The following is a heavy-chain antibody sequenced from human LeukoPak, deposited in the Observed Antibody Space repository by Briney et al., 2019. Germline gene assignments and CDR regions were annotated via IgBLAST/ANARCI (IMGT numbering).Heavy chain of an antibody. J-gene: IGHJ4*02. D-gene: IGHD3-22*01. CDR3: ARYNYYDTSGYFDY. CDR2: IYTSGST. Sequence: SQTLSLTCTVSGGSISSGSYYWSWIRQPAGKGLEWIGRIYTSGSTTYNPSLKRRVTISVDTSKNQFSLKLSSVSAADTAVYYCARYNYYDTSGYFDYWGQGTLVTVSS. CDR1: GGSISSGSYY. V-gene: IGHV4-61*02.